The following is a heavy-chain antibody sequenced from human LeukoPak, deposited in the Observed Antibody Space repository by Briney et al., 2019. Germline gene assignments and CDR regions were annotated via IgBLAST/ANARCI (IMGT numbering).Heavy chain of an antibody. V-gene: IGHV4-31*03. CDR2: IYYSGST. J-gene: IGHJ3*02. CDR3: ARDLSRVVPAAIDAFDI. Sequence: SETLSLICTVSGGSISSGGYYWSWIRQHPGKGLEWIGYIYYSGSTYYNPSLKSRVTISVDTSKNQFSLKLSSVTAADTAVYYCARDLSRVVPAAIDAFDIWGQGTMVTVSS. D-gene: IGHD2-2*02. CDR1: GGSISSGGYY.